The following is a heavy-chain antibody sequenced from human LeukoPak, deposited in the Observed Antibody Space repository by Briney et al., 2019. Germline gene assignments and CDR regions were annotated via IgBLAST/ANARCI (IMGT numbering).Heavy chain of an antibody. J-gene: IGHJ4*02. CDR3: ARGSRIFFN. CDR1: GDSVSNNSTA. CDR2: TYYRSKWYN. V-gene: IGHV6-1*01. Sequence: SQTLSLTCAISGDSVSNNSTAWNWIRQSPSRGLEWLGRTYYRSKWYNDYAVSVKSRRTINPDTSKNQLSLKLSSVTAADTAVYYCARGSRIFFNWGQGTLVTVSS. D-gene: IGHD2-15*01.